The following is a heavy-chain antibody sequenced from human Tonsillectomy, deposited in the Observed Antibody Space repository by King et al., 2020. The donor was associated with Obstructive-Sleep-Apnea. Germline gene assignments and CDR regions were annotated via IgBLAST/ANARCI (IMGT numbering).Heavy chain of an antibody. CDR1: GFTFSNAW. CDR2: IKSETDGGTT. V-gene: IGHV3-15*01. D-gene: IGHD3-22*01. Sequence: VQLVESGGGLVKPGGSLRLSCAASGFTFSNAWMSWVRQAPGKGLEWVGRIKSETDGGTTDYAAPVKGRFTISRDDSKNTLYLQMNSLKTEDTAVYYCTTNYYDSRGFDYWGQGTLVTVSS. CDR3: TTNYYDSRGFDY. J-gene: IGHJ4*02.